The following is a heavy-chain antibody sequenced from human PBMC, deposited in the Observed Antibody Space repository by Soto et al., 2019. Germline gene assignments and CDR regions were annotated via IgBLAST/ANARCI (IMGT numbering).Heavy chain of an antibody. CDR2: IYYSGST. CDR3: AVTHTYSNGPYYFDY. Sequence: SETLSLTCTVSGGSISSYYWSWIRQPPGKGLEWIGYIYYSGSTNYNPSLKSRVTISVDTSKNQFSLKLSSVTAADTAVYYCAVTHTYSNGPYYFDYWGQGTLVTVSS. D-gene: IGHD6-19*01. J-gene: IGHJ4*02. V-gene: IGHV4-59*01. CDR1: GGSISSYY.